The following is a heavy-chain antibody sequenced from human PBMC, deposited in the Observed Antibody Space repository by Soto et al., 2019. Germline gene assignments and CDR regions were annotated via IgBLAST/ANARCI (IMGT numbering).Heavy chain of an antibody. Sequence: ASVKVSCKASGYTFANYHMHWVRQAPGQGLEWMGIINPTSGTTTYAQKFQGRVTMTRDTSTTTVYMELSSLRSVDTAVYYCVTVGTVMYTGVQYFFDYWGQGTQVTVSS. CDR2: INPTSGTT. J-gene: IGHJ4*02. CDR3: VTVGTVMYTGVQYFFDY. D-gene: IGHD1-26*01. V-gene: IGHV1-46*01. CDR1: GYTFANYH.